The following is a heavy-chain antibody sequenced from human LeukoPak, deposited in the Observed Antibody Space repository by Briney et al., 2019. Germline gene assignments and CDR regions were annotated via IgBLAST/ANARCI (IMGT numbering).Heavy chain of an antibody. CDR2: IYYSGST. V-gene: IGHV4-39*07. D-gene: IGHD3-10*01. J-gene: IGHJ4*02. CDR1: GGSISSSSYY. Sequence: LETLSLTCTVSGGSISSSSYYWGWIRQPPGKGLEWIGSIYYSGSTYYNPSLKSRVTISVDTSKNQFSLKLSSVTAADTAVYYCARVVAGFKAPFDYWGQGTLVTVSS. CDR3: ARVVAGFKAPFDY.